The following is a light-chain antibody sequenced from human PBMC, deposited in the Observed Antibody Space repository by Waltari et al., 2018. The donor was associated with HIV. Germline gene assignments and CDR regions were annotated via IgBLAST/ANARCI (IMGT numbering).Light chain of an antibody. CDR2: ATS. V-gene: IGKV1-12*01. J-gene: IGKJ4*01. Sequence: DIQMTQSPSFVSASIGDRITITCRASQDIGSWLAWYQQKSGKAPSLLIYATSSFPSGVPARFSGGVSGTEFTLTISSLQPEDVAVYYCQQGHSFPPTFGGGTKVEIK. CDR3: QQGHSFPPT. CDR1: QDIGSW.